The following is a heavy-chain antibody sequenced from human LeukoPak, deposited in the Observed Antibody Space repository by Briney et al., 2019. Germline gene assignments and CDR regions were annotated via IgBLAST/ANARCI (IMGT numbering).Heavy chain of an antibody. J-gene: IGHJ4*02. V-gene: IGHV4-61*02. CDR1: GGSISSASYY. Sequence: SETLSLTCTVSGGSISSASYYWSWIRQPAGKGLEWIGRVYTSGSTNYNPSLESRVTTSVDTSKNQFSLNLSSVTAADTAVYYCARGNSSSWPLDYWGQGALVTVSS. D-gene: IGHD6-13*01. CDR3: ARGNSSSWPLDY. CDR2: VYTSGST.